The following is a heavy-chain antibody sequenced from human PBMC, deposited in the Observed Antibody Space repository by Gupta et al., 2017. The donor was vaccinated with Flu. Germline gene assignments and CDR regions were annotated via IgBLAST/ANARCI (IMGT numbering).Heavy chain of an antibody. J-gene: IGHJ6*03. V-gene: IGHV7-4-1*01. Sequence: QVQLVQSGSELRNPGASVTISCEASGYPFTTHAINWVRQAPGQGLEWMGYINTKTGSPEEAQDFRGRFVFSLDTSVSKAFLHIGSLRAEDSAVYFCAREFCSGPCHRGTDYFHMDGWGKGTTVTVS. CDR2: INTKTGSP. CDR3: AREFCSGPCHRGTDYFHMDG. CDR1: GYPFTTHA. D-gene: IGHD3-3*01.